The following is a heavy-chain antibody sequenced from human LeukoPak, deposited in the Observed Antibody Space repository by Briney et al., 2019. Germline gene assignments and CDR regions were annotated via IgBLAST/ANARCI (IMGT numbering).Heavy chain of an antibody. D-gene: IGHD6-19*01. J-gene: IGHJ4*02. V-gene: IGHV5-51*01. CDR2: IYPGDSDT. CDR1: GYSFTGYW. CDR3: ARDRGSGWYPNYFDY. Sequence: GESLKISCKGSGYSFTGYWIGWVRQMPGKGLEWMGFIYPGDSDTRYSPSFQGQVTISADKSISTAYLQWSSLKASDTAMYYCARDRGSGWYPNYFDYWGQGTLVTVSS.